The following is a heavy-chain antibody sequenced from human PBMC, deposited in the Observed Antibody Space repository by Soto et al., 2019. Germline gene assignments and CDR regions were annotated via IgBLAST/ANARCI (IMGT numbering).Heavy chain of an antibody. Sequence: GASVKVSCKASGYTFTSYGISWVRQAPGQGLEWMGWISAYNGNTNYAQKLQGRVTMTTDTSTSTAYMELRSLRSDDTAVYYCARNQEIAAAGNYYYGMDVWGQGTTVTVSS. D-gene: IGHD6-13*01. J-gene: IGHJ6*02. CDR2: ISAYNGNT. V-gene: IGHV1-18*01. CDR1: GYTFTSYG. CDR3: ARNQEIAAAGNYYYGMDV.